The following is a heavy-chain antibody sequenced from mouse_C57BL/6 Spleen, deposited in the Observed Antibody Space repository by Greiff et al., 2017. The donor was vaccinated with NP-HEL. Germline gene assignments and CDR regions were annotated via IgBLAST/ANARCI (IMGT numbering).Heavy chain of an antibody. J-gene: IGHJ4*01. D-gene: IGHD2-1*01. CDR3: ARGGNYVIYYAMDY. Sequence: VQLQQSGPELVKPGASVKISCKASGYAFSSSWMNWVKQRPGKGLEWIGRIYPGDGDTNYNGKFKGKATLTADKSSSTAYMQLSSLTSEDSAVYFCARGGNYVIYYAMDYWGQGTSVTVSS. V-gene: IGHV1-82*01. CDR2: IYPGDGDT. CDR1: GYAFSSSW.